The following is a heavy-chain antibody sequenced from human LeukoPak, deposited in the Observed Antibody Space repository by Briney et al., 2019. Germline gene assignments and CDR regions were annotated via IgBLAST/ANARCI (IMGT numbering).Heavy chain of an antibody. CDR1: GGSFSGYY. V-gene: IGHV4-34*01. Sequence: PSETLSLTCAVYGGSFSGYYWSWIRQPPGKGLEWIGEINHSGSTNYNPSLKSRVTISLDTSKNQFSLKLSSVTAADTAVYYCARVNWYFDLWGRGTLVTVSP. CDR2: INHSGST. CDR3: ARVNWYFDL. J-gene: IGHJ2*01.